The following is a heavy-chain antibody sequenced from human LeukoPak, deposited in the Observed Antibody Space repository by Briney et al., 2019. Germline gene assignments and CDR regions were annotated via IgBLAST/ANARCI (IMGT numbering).Heavy chain of an antibody. J-gene: IGHJ4*02. V-gene: IGHV3-11*06. CDR1: DVSISSSSYY. Sequence: LSLTCTVSDVSISSSSYYWGWIRQPPGKGLEWVSFISSSGSGKNYADSVKGRFTISRDNAKNSLYLQMNSLRADDTAVYYCARRYYGVDYWGQGTLVTVSS. CDR3: ARRYYGVDY. CDR2: ISSSGSGK. D-gene: IGHD4-17*01.